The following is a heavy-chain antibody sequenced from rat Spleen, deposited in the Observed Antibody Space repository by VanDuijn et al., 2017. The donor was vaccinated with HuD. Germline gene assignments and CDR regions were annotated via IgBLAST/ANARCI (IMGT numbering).Heavy chain of an antibody. CDR1: GFTFSTAW. Sequence: EVQVLESGGGLVQPGNSLKLSCATSGFTFSTAWMYWYRQFPEKRLEWVARIKAKSNNYATDYTESVKGRFTISRDDSKSSIYLQVNSVTTEDTATYYCARSEGTHYYLPFADWGQGTLVTVSS. CDR3: ARSEGTHYYLPFAD. J-gene: IGHJ3*01. CDR2: IKAKSNNYAT. D-gene: IGHD1-12*02. V-gene: IGHV6-6*01.